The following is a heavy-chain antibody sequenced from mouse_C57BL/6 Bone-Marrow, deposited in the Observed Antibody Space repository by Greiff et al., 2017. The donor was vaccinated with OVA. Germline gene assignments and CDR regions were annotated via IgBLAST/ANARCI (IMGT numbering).Heavy chain of an antibody. CDR1: GYTFTSYW. Sequence: QVQLQQPGAELVKPGASVKLSCKASGYTFTSYWMHWVKQRPGQGLEWIGMINPNSGSTNYNEKFKSKATLPVDKSSSTAYMQLSSLTSEDSAVYYCASGVTTVVADYWGQGTTLTVSS. J-gene: IGHJ2*01. V-gene: IGHV1-64*01. D-gene: IGHD1-1*01. CDR2: INPNSGST. CDR3: ASGVTTVVADY.